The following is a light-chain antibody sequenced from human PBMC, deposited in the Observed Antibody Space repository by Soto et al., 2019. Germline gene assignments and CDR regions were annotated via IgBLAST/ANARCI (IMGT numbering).Light chain of an antibody. Sequence: AIQLTQSPSSLSASVGDRVTITCRASQDISSSLAWYQQKAGKAPKLLIYGASILQSGVPSGFSGSGFGTNFTLTISSLRAEDFAIYFCQRTKSYPSTFGGGTKVDI. V-gene: IGKV1-13*02. J-gene: IGKJ4*01. CDR2: GAS. CDR3: QRTKSYPST. CDR1: QDISSS.